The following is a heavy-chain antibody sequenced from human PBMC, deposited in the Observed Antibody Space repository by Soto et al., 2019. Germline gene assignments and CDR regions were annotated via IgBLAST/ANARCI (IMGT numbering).Heavy chain of an antibody. J-gene: IGHJ4*02. CDR3: ARGHGTGLYGSRWYTRY. CDR1: GFTFSYYS. V-gene: IGHV3-21*01. D-gene: IGHD6-13*01. CDR2: ISSRSTYI. Sequence: GGSLRLSCAASGFTFSYYSMNWVRQATGKGLEWVSSISSRSTYINYADALKGRFSVSRYNSNHSLFLSINSVRAEDTSVYYCARGHGTGLYGSRWYTRYWGQRTIVAASS.